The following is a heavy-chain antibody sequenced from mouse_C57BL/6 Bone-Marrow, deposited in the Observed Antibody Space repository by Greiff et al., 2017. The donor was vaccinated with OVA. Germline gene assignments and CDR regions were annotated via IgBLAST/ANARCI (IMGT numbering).Heavy chain of an antibody. J-gene: IGHJ1*03. V-gene: IGHV14-2*01. Sequence: VQLQQSGAELVKPGASVKLSCTASGFNIKDYYMHWVKQRTEQGLEWIGRIDPEDGETKYAPKLQGKATITADTSSNTAYLQLSSLTSEDTAVYYCAVFITTEWRYFDVWGTGTTVTVSS. CDR3: AVFITTEWRYFDV. CDR1: GFNIKDYY. CDR2: IDPEDGET. D-gene: IGHD1-1*01.